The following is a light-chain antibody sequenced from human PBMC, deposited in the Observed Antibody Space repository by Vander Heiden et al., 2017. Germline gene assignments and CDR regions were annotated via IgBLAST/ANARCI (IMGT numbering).Light chain of an antibody. Sequence: QSVLTQPPSVSGAPGQRVTISCTGISSNIGAGYDVHGYQQPPGTAPKLLIYGNSNRPSGVPDRFSGSKSGTSASLAITGLQAEDEADYYCQSYDSSLSVLYVFGTGTKVTVL. CDR2: GNS. J-gene: IGLJ1*01. CDR1: SSNIGAGYD. CDR3: QSYDSSLSVLYV. V-gene: IGLV1-40*01.